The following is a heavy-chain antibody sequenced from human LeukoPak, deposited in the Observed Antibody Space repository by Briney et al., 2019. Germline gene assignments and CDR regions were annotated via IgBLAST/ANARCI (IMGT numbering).Heavy chain of an antibody. CDR1: GYTFVSHG. J-gene: IGHJ4*02. CDR3: ARDQRLPRTGYYFDY. D-gene: IGHD6-25*01. CDR2: ISAYNGDT. V-gene: IGHV1-18*01. Sequence: GASVKVSCKAAGYTFVSHGISWVRLAPGQGLEWMGWISAYNGDTKYAQKFQARVTMTTDTSTSTAYMELRTLRSDDTAVYYCARDQRLPRTGYYFDYWGQGTLVTVSS.